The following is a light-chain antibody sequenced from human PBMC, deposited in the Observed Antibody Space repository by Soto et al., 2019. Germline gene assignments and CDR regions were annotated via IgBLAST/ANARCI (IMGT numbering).Light chain of an antibody. V-gene: IGKV1-5*01. J-gene: IGKJ4*01. CDR1: QSVRSW. CDR3: QQYDNYPLT. Sequence: IQFTQSPSSLSSSVLERFTITCRASQSVRSWLAWYQQKPGTAPKLLIFDASRLESGVPSRFSGSASGTEFTLTISSLQPDDFATYYCQQYDNYPLTFGGGTKV. CDR2: DAS.